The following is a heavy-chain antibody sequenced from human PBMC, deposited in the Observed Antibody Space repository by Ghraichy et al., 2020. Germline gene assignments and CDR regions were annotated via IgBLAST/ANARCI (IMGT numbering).Heavy chain of an antibody. Sequence: GGSLRLSCAASGFTFDDYAMHWVRQAPGKGLEWVSGISWNSGSIGYADSVKGRFTISRDNAKNSLYLQMNSLRAEDTALYYCAKLNIPGGRAFDIWGQGTMVTVSS. V-gene: IGHV3-9*01. CDR3: AKLNIPGGRAFDI. J-gene: IGHJ3*02. CDR2: ISWNSGSI. CDR1: GFTFDDYA.